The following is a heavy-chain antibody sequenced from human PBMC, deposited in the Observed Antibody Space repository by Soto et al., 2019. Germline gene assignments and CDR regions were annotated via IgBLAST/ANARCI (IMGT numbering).Heavy chain of an antibody. J-gene: IGHJ4*02. CDR3: ARDRQGGHFDF. Sequence: EVQLVESGGGLVQPGGSLRLSCAASGFTFSSYSMNWVRQAPGKGLEWVSYISSSSSTIYYADSVKGRFTISRDNAKNALYLTMSSLRDEDTAVYYWARDRQGGHFDFWGQGTLVTVSS. V-gene: IGHV3-48*02. D-gene: IGHD3-16*01. CDR2: ISSSSSTI. CDR1: GFTFSSYS.